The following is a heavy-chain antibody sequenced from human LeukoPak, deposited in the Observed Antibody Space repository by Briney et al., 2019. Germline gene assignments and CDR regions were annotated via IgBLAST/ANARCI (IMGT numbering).Heavy chain of an antibody. CDR3: AKDGYNYDSSGHFDY. V-gene: IGHV3-23*01. J-gene: IGHJ4*02. D-gene: IGHD3-22*01. CDR1: GFTFSLFA. CDR2: ISGSGGAT. Sequence: HTGGSLRLSCAASGFTFSLFAMHWVRQAPGKGLEWVSAISGSGGATYHADADSAKGRFTISRDNSKNALYLEINNLRAEDTAVYYCAKDGYNYDSSGHFDYWGQGTLVTVSS.